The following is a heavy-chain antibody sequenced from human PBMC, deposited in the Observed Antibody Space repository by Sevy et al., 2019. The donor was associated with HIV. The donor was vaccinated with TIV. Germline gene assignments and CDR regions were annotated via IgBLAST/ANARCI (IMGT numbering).Heavy chain of an antibody. CDR1: GFTFSNYW. CDR3: ARPYRTDPFYYSGSGGYYYPSYFDY. CDR2: IKQDGSEK. D-gene: IGHD3-22*01. J-gene: IGHJ4*02. V-gene: IGHV3-7*01. Sequence: LSLTCAASGFTFSNYWMSWVRQAPGKGLEWVANIKQDGSEKYYVASVKGRFTISRDNAKNSLYLQMNGLRAEDTAVHYCARPYRTDPFYYSGSGGYYYPSYFDYWGQGTLVTVSS.